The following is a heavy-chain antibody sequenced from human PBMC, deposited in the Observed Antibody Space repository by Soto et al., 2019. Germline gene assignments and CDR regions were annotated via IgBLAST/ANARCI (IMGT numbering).Heavy chain of an antibody. J-gene: IGHJ5*02. CDR2: MNPDGSEQ. CDR1: GFTFSDYW. CDR3: TRDLNHDCGP. D-gene: IGHD2-21*01. V-gene: IGHV3-7*04. Sequence: EVHLVESGGGLVQPGGSLRLSCAASGFTFSDYWMTWVRQTPGKGLEGVANMNPDGSEQYYLDSVKGRFTISRDNAKNSLYLHRNSLRGEDTAVYYCTRDLNHDCGPWGQGTQVIVSS.